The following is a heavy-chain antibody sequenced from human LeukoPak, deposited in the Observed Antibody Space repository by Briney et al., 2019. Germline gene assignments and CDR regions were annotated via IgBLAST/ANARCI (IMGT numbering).Heavy chain of an antibody. V-gene: IGHV3-66*01. CDR3: ARDLPPDY. CDR1: GFTVSSNY. Sequence: GSLRLSCAASGFTVSSNYMSWVRQAPGKGLEWVSVIYSGGSTYYADSVKGRFTISRDNSKNTLYLQMNGLRAEDTAVYYCARDLPPDYWGQGTLVTVSS. J-gene: IGHJ4*02. CDR2: IYSGGST.